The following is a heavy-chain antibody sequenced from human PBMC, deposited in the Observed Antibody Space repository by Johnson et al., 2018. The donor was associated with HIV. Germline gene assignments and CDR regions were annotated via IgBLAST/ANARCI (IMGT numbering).Heavy chain of an antibody. D-gene: IGHD3-22*01. CDR2: ISWDGGST. CDR1: GFTFDDYT. CDR3: SKDPFPFIVVVKGAFDI. J-gene: IGHJ3*02. V-gene: IGHV3-43*01. Sequence: VQLVESGGVVVQPGGSLRLSCAASGFTFDDYTMHWVRQAPGKGLEWVSLISWDGGSTFYADSVKGRFTIPRDNSKNSLFLQMNSLRTEATALYYCSKDPFPFIVVVKGAFDIWGQGTMVTVSS.